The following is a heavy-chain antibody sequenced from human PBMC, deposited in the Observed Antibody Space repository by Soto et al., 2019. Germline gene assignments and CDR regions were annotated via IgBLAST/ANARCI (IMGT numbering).Heavy chain of an antibody. V-gene: IGHV1-69*13. CDR2: FIPSSATS. CDR1: GDTFSTYT. CDR3: AREVFVLVPTTVDSDYYYYAMDV. D-gene: IGHD3-3*01. J-gene: IGHJ6*02. Sequence: ASVKVSCKASGDTFSTYTITWIRQAPGQGLEWMGGFIPSSATSKYAQKFQGRVTITADESTSTVYMELSTLRPEDTAVYYCAREVFVLVPTTVDSDYYYYAMDVWGQGTTVTVSS.